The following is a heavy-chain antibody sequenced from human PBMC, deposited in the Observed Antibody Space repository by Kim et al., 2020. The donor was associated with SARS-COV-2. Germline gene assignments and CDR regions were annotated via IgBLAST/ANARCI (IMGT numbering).Heavy chain of an antibody. D-gene: IGHD3-9*01. CDR3: ATDPGAYDILPY. Sequence: ASVKVSCKVSGYTLTELSMHWVRQAPGKGLEWMGGFDPEDGETIYAQKFQGRVTMTEDTSTDTAYMELSSLRSEDTAVYYCATDPGAYDILPYWGQGTLVTVSS. CDR2: FDPEDGET. V-gene: IGHV1-24*01. CDR1: GYTLTELS. J-gene: IGHJ4*02.